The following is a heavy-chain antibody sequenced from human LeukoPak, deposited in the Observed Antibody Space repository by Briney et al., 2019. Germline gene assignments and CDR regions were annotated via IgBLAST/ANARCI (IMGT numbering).Heavy chain of an antibody. CDR2: IYPGDSDT. D-gene: IGHD6-19*01. J-gene: IGHJ4*02. CDR1: RYSFTTYW. Sequence: GESLKISCKGSRYSFTTYWIGWVRQMPGKGLEWMGIIYPGDSDTRYSPSFQGQVTMSADKSISTAYLQWSSLKASDTAMYYCARIYKSGWQLMYYFDYWGQGTLVTVSS. V-gene: IGHV5-51*01. CDR3: ARIYKSGWQLMYYFDY.